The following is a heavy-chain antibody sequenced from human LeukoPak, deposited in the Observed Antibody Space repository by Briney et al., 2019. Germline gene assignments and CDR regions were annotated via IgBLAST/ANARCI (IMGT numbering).Heavy chain of an antibody. V-gene: IGHV4-59*08. Sequence: PSETLSLTCTVSGGSISSYYWSWIRQPPGKGLEWIGYIYYSGSTNYNPSLKSRITISADTSKNQISLRLSSVTAADTAVYYCAKCMGATSEPLDWWGQGTLVTVSS. CDR2: IYYSGST. CDR3: AKCMGATSEPLDW. J-gene: IGHJ4*02. CDR1: GGSISSYY. D-gene: IGHD1-26*01.